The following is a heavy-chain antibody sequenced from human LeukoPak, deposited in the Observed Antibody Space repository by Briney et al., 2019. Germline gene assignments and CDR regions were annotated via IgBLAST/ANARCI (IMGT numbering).Heavy chain of an antibody. D-gene: IGHD4-17*01. CDR1: GHTFIGDY. V-gene: IGHV1-2*02. CDR2: ISPNRGDT. CDR3: ARWTGDFDDY. J-gene: IGHJ4*02. Sequence: ASVKVSCKASGHTFIGDYMHWVRQAPGQGLEWMGWISPNRGDTNYAQKFQGRVTMTRDTSVSTAHMELSSLTSDDTAVYYCARWTGDFDDYWGQGTLDTVSS.